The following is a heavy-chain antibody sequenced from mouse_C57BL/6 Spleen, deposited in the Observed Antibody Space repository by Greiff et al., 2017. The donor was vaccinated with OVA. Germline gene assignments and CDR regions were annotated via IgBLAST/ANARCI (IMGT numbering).Heavy chain of an antibody. V-gene: IGHV1-85*01. D-gene: IGHD2-12*01. CDR1: GYTFTSYE. CDR2: IYPRDGST. CDR3: ARLVCYVYFDC. Sequence: VKLMESGPELVKPGASVKLSCKASGYTFTSYEINWVKQRPGQGLEWIGRIYPRDGSTKYNEKFKGKATLTVDTSSSTAYMELTSLTSEDPAVYFCARLVCYVYFDCWGQGTTLTVSS. J-gene: IGHJ2*01.